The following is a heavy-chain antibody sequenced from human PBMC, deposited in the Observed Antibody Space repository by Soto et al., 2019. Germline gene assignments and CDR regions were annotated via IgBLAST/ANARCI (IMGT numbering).Heavy chain of an antibody. CDR3: VRTSLVVAAATREDY. D-gene: IGHD2-15*01. V-gene: IGHV3-74*01. Sequence: GGSLILSCAASGFTFSSYWMHWVRQAPGKGLVWVSRINSDGSSTSYADSVKGRFTISKDNAKNTLYLQMNSLRAEDTAVYYCVRTSLVVAAATREDYWGQGTLVTVSS. CDR2: INSDGSST. CDR1: GFTFSSYW. J-gene: IGHJ4*02.